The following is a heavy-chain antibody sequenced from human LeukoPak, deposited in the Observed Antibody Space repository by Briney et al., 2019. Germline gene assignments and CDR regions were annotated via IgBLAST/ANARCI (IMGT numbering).Heavy chain of an antibody. CDR3: AREMYFSGADYYHMDV. V-gene: IGHV3-7*01. CDR2: IKQDGSEK. D-gene: IGHD1-26*01. Sequence: GGSLRLSCAASGFTFSSYWMSWVRQAPGKGLEWVANIKQDGSEKYYVDSVKGRSTISRDNAKNSVYLQMNSLRAEDTAVYYWAREMYFSGADYYHMDVWGKGTTVTVSS. CDR1: GFTFSSYW. J-gene: IGHJ6*03.